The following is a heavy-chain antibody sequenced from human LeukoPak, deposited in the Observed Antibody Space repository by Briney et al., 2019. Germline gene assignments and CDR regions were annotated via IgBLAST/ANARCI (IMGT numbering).Heavy chain of an antibody. CDR3: AGARRYGSGSYWSWFDP. Sequence: ASVKVSCKASGGTFSSYAISWVRQAPGQGLEWMGGIIPIFGTANYAQKFQGRVTITADESTSTAYVELSSLRSEDTAVYYCAGARRYGSGSYWSWFDPWGQGTLVTVSS. CDR1: GGTFSSYA. CDR2: IIPIFGTA. V-gene: IGHV1-69*01. J-gene: IGHJ5*02. D-gene: IGHD3-10*01.